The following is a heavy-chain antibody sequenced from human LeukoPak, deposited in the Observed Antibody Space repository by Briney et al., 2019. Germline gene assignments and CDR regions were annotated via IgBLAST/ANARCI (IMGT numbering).Heavy chain of an antibody. V-gene: IGHV4-38-2*02. D-gene: IGHD1-14*01. CDR3: ARVPGLP. CDR2: IHHSGST. Sequence: SETLSLTCIVSGYSISSGYYWGWIRQPPGKGLEWIGNIHHSGSTYYNPSLKSRVTISVDTSKNQFSLKLSSVTAADTAVYYCARVPGLPWGQGTLVTVSS. J-gene: IGHJ5*02. CDR1: GYSISSGYY.